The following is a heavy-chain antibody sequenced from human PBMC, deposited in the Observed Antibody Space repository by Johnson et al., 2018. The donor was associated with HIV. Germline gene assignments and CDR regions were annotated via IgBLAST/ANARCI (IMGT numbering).Heavy chain of an antibody. CDR2: IKQDGSEK. J-gene: IGHJ3*02. CDR1: GFTFNRYG. V-gene: IGHV3-7*03. Sequence: VQLVESGGGVVQPGRSLRLSCAASGFTFNRYGMYWVRQAPGKGLEWVANIKQDGSEKYYVDSVKGRFTISRDNAKNSLYLQMNSLRAEDTAVYYCARGFVAFDIWGRGTMVTVASGKMGYLDAFDIWGQGTMVTVSS. CDR3: ARGFVAFDIWGRGTMVTVASGKMGYLDAFDI. D-gene: IGHD4/OR15-4a*01.